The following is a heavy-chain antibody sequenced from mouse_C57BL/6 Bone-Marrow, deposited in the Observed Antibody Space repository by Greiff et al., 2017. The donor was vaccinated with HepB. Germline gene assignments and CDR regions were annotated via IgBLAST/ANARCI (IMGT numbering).Heavy chain of an antibody. V-gene: IGHV5-4*03. Sequence: EVKLMESGGGLVKPGGSLKLSCAASGFTFSSYAMSWVRQTPEKRLEWVATISDGGSYTYYPDNVKGRFTISRDNAKNNLYLQMSHLKSEDTAMYYCARGDYGSSYSYWGQGTTLTVSS. J-gene: IGHJ2*01. D-gene: IGHD1-1*01. CDR2: ISDGGSYT. CDR3: ARGDYGSSYSY. CDR1: GFTFSSYA.